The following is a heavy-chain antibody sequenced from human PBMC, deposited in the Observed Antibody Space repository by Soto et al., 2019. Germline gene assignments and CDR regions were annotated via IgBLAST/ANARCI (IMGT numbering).Heavy chain of an antibody. D-gene: IGHD1-26*01. J-gene: IGHJ6*02. Sequence: SETLSITCNVSGGSIGSYYGSWIRQPAGKALEWIGRIYTSGTTNYNPSLKSRATMLIDTSKNQFSLILSSVTAADTAVYYCAREGASGFGMDVWGQGTTVTVSS. V-gene: IGHV4-4*07. CDR1: GGSIGSYY. CDR2: IYTSGTT. CDR3: AREGASGFGMDV.